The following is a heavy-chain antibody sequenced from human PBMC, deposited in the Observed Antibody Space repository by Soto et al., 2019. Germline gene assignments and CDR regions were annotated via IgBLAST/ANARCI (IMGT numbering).Heavy chain of an antibody. D-gene: IGHD3-3*01. J-gene: IGHJ5*02. CDR1: GFTFSSYG. CDR3: AKDPGAYYDFWSGHNWFDP. Sequence: LRLSCAASGFTFSSYGMHWVRQAPGKGLEWVAVISHDGSNKYYADSVKGRFTISRDNSKNTLYLQMNSLRAEDTAVYYCAKDPGAYYDFWSGHNWFDPWGQGTLVTVSS. V-gene: IGHV3-30*18. CDR2: ISHDGSNK.